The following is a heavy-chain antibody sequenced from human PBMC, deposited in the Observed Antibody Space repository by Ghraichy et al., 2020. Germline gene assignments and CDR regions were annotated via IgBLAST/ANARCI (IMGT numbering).Heavy chain of an antibody. D-gene: IGHD4-23*01. J-gene: IGHJ4*02. Sequence: SETLSLTCAVYGGSFSGYYWSWIRQPPGKGLEWIGEINHSGSTNFNPSLKSRVTISVDTSKNQFSLKMSSVTAADTAVYYCARGIQFGGGDSGRVDYWGQGTLVTVSS. CDR3: ARGIQFGGGDSGRVDY. V-gene: IGHV4-34*01. CDR2: INHSGST. CDR1: GGSFSGYY.